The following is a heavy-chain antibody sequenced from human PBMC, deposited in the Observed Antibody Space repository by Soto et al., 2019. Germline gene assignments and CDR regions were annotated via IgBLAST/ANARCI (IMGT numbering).Heavy chain of an antibody. D-gene: IGHD1-20*01. CDR2: ISDEGSNT. J-gene: IGHJ6*02. V-gene: IGHV3-30-3*01. CDR1: GFTFGTYA. Sequence: QVRLVESGGGVVQPGRSLRLSCVASGFTFGTYAIHWVRQAPGKGLQWVALISDEGSNTYYADSVKGRFTISRDNSKNTLSQEMNTLSPEDTAVYYCARVTPGNNLYNFSGLDVWGQGTSVIVSS. CDR3: ARVTPGNNLYNFSGLDV.